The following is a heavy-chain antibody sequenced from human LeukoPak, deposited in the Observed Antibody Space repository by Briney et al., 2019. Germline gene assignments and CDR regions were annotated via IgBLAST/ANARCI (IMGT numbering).Heavy chain of an antibody. CDR3: ARDSVEYGMVV. D-gene: IGHD1-26*01. CDR2: IKQDGSEK. Sequence: GGSLRLSCAASGFTFSSYWMSWVRQAPGKGLEWVANIKQDGSEKYYVDSVKGRFTISRENAKNSLYLQMNSLRAGDTAVYYCARDSVEYGMVVWGQGTTVTVSS. CDR1: GFTFSSYW. V-gene: IGHV3-7*01. J-gene: IGHJ6*02.